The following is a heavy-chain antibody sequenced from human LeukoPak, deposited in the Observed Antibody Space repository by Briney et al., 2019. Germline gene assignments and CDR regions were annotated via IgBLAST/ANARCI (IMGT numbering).Heavy chain of an antibody. D-gene: IGHD3-10*01. CDR3: ARRAMVRGVYRAPFDY. CDR2: IKQDGSEK. V-gene: IGHV3-7*03. Sequence: GGSLRLSCAASGFTFSSYWMSWVRQAPGKGLEWVANIKQDGSEKYYVDSVMGRFTISRDNAKNSLYLQMNSLRAEDTAVYYCARRAMVRGVYRAPFDYWGQGTLVTVSS. CDR1: GFTFSSYW. J-gene: IGHJ4*02.